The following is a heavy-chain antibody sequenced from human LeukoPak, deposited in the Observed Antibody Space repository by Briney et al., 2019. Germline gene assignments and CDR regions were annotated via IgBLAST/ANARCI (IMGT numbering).Heavy chain of an antibody. CDR1: GFTFSSYA. Sequence: GGSLRLSCAASGFTFSSYAMHWVRQAPGKGLEWVAVISYDGSNKYYADSVKGRFTISRDNSKNTLYLQMNSLRAEDTAVYYCASVDGSSGWDIDYWGQGTLVTVSS. V-gene: IGHV3-30-3*01. J-gene: IGHJ4*02. CDR2: ISYDGSNK. CDR3: ASVDGSSGWDIDY. D-gene: IGHD6-19*01.